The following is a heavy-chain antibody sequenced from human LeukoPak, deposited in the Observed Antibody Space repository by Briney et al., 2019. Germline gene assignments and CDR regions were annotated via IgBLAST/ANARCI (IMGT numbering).Heavy chain of an antibody. CDR3: AKSDWFGP. V-gene: IGHV3-74*03. CDR2: SKYDGSTA. CDR1: GFTLKNYW. Sequence: SGGSLRLSCETSGFTLKNYWMSWLRRAPGKGLEWVSRSKYDGSTAMYAESVKGRFTISRDNARGTLYLQMNSLRVDDTAVYYCAKSDWFGPCGRGILVTVFS. J-gene: IGHJ5*02.